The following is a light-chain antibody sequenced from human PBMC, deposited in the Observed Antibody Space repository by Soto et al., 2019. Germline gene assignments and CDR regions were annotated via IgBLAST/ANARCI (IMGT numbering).Light chain of an antibody. Sequence: EIVLTQSPATLSLSPGERATLSCRASQSVSSYLAWYQQKPGQAPRLLIYDASNRAYGIPARFSGSGSGTDFTLTISSLEPEDFAVYYCQQRSNWPPGLTFGGGTKVEIK. V-gene: IGKV3-11*01. J-gene: IGKJ4*01. CDR3: QQRSNWPPGLT. CDR2: DAS. CDR1: QSVSSY.